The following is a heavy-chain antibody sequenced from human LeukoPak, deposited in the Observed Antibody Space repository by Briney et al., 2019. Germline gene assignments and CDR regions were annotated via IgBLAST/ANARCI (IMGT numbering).Heavy chain of an antibody. V-gene: IGHV4-34*01. CDR2: INHSGST. CDR1: GGSFSGYY. D-gene: IGHD5-24*01. Sequence: PSETLSLTCAVCGGSFSGYYWSWIRQPPGKGLEWIGEINHSGSTNYNPSLKSRVTISVDTSKNQFSLKLRSVTAADTAVYYCARGRGYNSFDYWGQGTLVTVSS. CDR3: ARGRGYNSFDY. J-gene: IGHJ4*02.